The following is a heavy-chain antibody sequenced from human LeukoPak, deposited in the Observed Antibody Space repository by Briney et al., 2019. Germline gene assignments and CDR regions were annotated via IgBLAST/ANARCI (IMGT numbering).Heavy chain of an antibody. V-gene: IGHV3-33*08. CDR2: LWYDGSNK. D-gene: IGHD4-17*01. CDR3: ARAGNYGDYVYFDY. CDR1: GFTFSSYG. Sequence: PGSSLRLSCAASGFTFSSYGMHWVRQATGKGLEWVAVLWYDGSNKYYADSVKGRFTVSRDNSKNTLYLQMNSLRAEDTAVYYCARAGNYGDYVYFDYWGQGTLVTVSS. J-gene: IGHJ4*02.